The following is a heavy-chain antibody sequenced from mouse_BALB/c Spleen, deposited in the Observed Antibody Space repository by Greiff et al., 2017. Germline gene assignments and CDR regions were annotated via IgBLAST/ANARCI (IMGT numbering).Heavy chain of an antibody. V-gene: IGHV3-6*02. CDR3: AREGIYGDYVAY. CDR2: ISYDGSN. J-gene: IGHJ3*01. D-gene: IGHD2-13*01. Sequence: DVKLQESGPGLVKPSQSLSLTCSVTGYSITSGYYWNWIRQSPGNKLECMGYISYDGSNNYNPSLKNRISITRDTSKNQFFLKLNSVTTEDTATYYCAREGIYGDYVAYWGQGTLVTVSA. CDR1: GYSITSGYY.